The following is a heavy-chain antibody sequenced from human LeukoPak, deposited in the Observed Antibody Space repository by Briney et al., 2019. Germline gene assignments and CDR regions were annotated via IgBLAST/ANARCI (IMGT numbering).Heavy chain of an antibody. CDR2: IYTSGST. J-gene: IGHJ4*02. D-gene: IGHD3-3*01. V-gene: IGHV4-61*02. CDR1: GGSISSGSYY. Sequence: SETLSLTCTVSGGSISSGSYYWSWIRQPAGKGLEWIGRIYTSGSTNYNPSLKSRVTISVDTSKNQFSLKLSSVTAADTAVYYCARGPYYDFWSGYPYFDYWGQGTLVTVSS. CDR3: ARGPYYDFWSGYPYFDY.